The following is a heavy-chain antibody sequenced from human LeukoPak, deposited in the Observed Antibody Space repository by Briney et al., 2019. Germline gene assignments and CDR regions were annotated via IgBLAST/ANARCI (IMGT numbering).Heavy chain of an antibody. D-gene: IGHD1-26*01. CDR1: GFTFSSYS. CDR2: ISSSSSTV. CDR3: ARVATQFSGSYSQDY. J-gene: IGHJ4*02. Sequence: KPGGSLRLSCAASGFTFSSYSMNWVRQAPGKGLEWVSYISSSSSTVYYADSVKGRFTISRDNAKNSLYLQMNSLRDEDTAVYYCARVATQFSGSYSQDYWGQGTLVTVSS. V-gene: IGHV3-48*02.